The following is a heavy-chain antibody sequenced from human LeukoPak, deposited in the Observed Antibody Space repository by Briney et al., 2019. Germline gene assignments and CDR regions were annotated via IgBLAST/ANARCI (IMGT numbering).Heavy chain of an antibody. Sequence: PSETLSLTCTVSGGSISSYYWSWIRQPPGKGLEWIGYIYYSGSTNYNPSLKSRVTISVDTSKNQFSLKLSSVTAADKAVYYCARLGPEVYGGNRVFDYWGQGTLVTVSS. CDR3: ARLGPEVYGGNRVFDY. J-gene: IGHJ4*02. CDR1: GGSISSYY. V-gene: IGHV4-59*08. CDR2: IYYSGST. D-gene: IGHD4-23*01.